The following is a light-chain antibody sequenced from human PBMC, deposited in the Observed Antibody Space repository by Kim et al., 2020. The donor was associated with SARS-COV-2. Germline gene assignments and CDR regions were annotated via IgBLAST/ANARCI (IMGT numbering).Light chain of an antibody. CDR3: QQYGGSPQT. Sequence: SPGESTTRSCRASKSISSTYIARYQQRPGQSPRLLIYGASSRVTGIPDRFSGSGSGTDFTLTISRLEPEEFAVYYCQQYGGSPQTFGQGTKVDIK. V-gene: IGKV3-20*01. CDR1: KSISSTY. J-gene: IGKJ1*01. CDR2: GAS.